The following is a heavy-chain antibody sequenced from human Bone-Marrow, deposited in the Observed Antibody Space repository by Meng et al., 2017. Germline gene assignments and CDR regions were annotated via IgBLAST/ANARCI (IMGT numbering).Heavy chain of an antibody. CDR1: GGSFSGYY. Sequence: GSLRLSCAVYGGSFSGYYWSWIRQPPGKGLEWIGEINHSGSTNYNPSLKSRVTISVDTSKNQFSLKLSSVTAADTAVYYCARRLDRGDGYDMWGQGTMVTVSS. V-gene: IGHV4-34*01. J-gene: IGHJ3*02. D-gene: IGHD3-16*01. CDR2: INHSGST. CDR3: ARRLDRGDGYDM.